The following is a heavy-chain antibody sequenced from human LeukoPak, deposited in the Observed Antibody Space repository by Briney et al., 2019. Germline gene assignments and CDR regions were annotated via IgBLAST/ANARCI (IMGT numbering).Heavy chain of an antibody. CDR3: ARAILRTYCYDSSGYYLDY. J-gene: IGHJ4*02. CDR1: GYTFTSYY. V-gene: IGHV1-46*01. D-gene: IGHD3-22*01. CDR2: INPSGGST. Sequence: ASVKVSCKAAGYTFTSYYMHWVRQAPGQGLEWMGIINPSGGSTSYAQKFQGRVTMTRDTSTSTVYMELSSLRSEDTAVYSCARAILRTYCYDSSGYYLDYWGQGTLVTVSS.